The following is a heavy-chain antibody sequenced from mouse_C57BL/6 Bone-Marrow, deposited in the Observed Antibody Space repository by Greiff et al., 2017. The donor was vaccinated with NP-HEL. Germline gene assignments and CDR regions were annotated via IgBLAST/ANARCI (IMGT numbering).Heavy chain of an antibody. Sequence: QVQLQQSGAELVRPGASVTLSCKASGYTFTDYEMHWVKQTPVHGLEWIGAIDPETGGTAYNQKFKGKAILTADKSSSTAYMELRSLTSEDSAVYYSTKNYGYAMDYWGQGTSVTVSS. CDR2: IDPETGGT. CDR1: GYTFTDYE. V-gene: IGHV1-15*01. J-gene: IGHJ4*01. D-gene: IGHD2-4*01. CDR3: TKNYGYAMDY.